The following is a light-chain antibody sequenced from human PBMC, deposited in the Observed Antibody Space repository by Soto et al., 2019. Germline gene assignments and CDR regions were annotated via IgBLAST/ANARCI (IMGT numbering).Light chain of an antibody. V-gene: IGLV2-14*01. CDR1: SSDVGGYNY. CDR2: EVR. J-gene: IGLJ1*01. Sequence: QSVLTQPASVSGSPGQSIAVSCTGTSSDVGGYNYVSWYQQHPGKAPKLMIFEVRNRPSGVSDRFSGSKSGSTASLTISGLQAEDEDDYYSSSYSSSSTYVFGTGTKLTVL. CDR3: SSYSSSSTYV.